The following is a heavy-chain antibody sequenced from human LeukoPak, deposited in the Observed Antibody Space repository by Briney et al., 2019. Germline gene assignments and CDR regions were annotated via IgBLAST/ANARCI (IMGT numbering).Heavy chain of an antibody. D-gene: IGHD2-21*02. J-gene: IGHJ4*02. V-gene: IGHV3-21*04. CDR3: AKESENCGAACCSLNDW. CDR2: INSVSSHS. Sequence: NAGGSLRLSCAASGFTFSSYSMSWVRQAPGKGLEWVALINSVSSHSYYADSVKGRFTISRDNAKNSLYLQMNSLRAEDTAIYYCAKESENCGAACCSLNDWWGQGTLVTVSS. CDR1: GFTFSSYS.